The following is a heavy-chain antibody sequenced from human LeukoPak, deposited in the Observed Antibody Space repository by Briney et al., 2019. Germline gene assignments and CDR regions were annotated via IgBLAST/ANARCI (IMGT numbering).Heavy chain of an antibody. V-gene: IGHV3-23*01. CDR3: AKDLNYYDSSGYYYDY. CDR1: GFTFSSYA. D-gene: IGHD3-22*01. J-gene: IGHJ4*02. Sequence: PGGSLRPSCAASGFTFSSYAMSWVRQAPGKGLEWVSAISGSGGSTYYADSVKGRFTISRDNSKNTLYLQMNSLRAEDTAVYYCAKDLNYYDSSGYYYDYWGQGTLVTVSS. CDR2: ISGSGGST.